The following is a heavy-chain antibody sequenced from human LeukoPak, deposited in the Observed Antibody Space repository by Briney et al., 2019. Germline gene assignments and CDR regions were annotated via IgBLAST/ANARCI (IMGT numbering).Heavy chain of an antibody. J-gene: IGHJ4*02. CDR2: IAYNGSNK. V-gene: IGHV3-30*04. CDR1: GFTFSSYA. CDR3: ATTFRDGYNYGPAFDY. D-gene: IGHD5-24*01. Sequence: GGSLRLSCAASGFTFSSYAMHWVRQAPGKGLEWVAVIAYNGSNKYYADSVKGRFTISRDNSKNTLYLKMNSLRAEDTAVYYCATTFRDGYNYGPAFDYWGQGTLVTVSS.